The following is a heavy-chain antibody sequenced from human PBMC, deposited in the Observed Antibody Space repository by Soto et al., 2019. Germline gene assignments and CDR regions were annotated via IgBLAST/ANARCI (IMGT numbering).Heavy chain of an antibody. CDR2: IIPIFGTA. Sequence: SVKVSCKASGGTFSSYAISWVRQAPGQGLEWMGGIIPIFGTANYAQKLQGRVTMTTDTSTSTAYMELRSLRSDGTAVYYCARDRWPRIAVAGRSWFDPWGQGTLVTVSS. J-gene: IGHJ5*02. D-gene: IGHD6-19*01. CDR1: GGTFSSYA. CDR3: ARDRWPRIAVAGRSWFDP. V-gene: IGHV1-69*05.